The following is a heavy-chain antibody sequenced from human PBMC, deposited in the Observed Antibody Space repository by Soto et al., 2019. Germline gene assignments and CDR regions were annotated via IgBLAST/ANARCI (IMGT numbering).Heavy chain of an antibody. CDR1: GGTFSSYA. D-gene: IGHD3-22*01. V-gene: IGHV1-69*01. J-gene: IGHJ4*02. CDR2: IIPIFGTA. CDR3: AREGNYYDSSGYYPFDY. Sequence: QVPLVQSGAEVKKPGSSVKVYCKASGGTFSSYAISWVRQAPGQGLEWMGGIIPIFGTANYAQKFQGRVTITADESTSTAYMELSSLRSEDTAVYYCAREGNYYDSSGYYPFDYWGQGTLVTVSS.